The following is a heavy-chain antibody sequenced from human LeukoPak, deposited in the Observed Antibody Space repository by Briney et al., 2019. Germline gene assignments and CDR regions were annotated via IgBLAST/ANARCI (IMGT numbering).Heavy chain of an antibody. Sequence: SETLSLTCTVSGGSISSGGYYWSWIRQHPGKGLEWIGYIYYSGSTYYYPSLKSRVTISVDTSRNQFTLKLSSVTAADTAVYYCARGRYGWLPFDYWGQGTLVTVSS. D-gene: IGHD3-16*01. V-gene: IGHV4-31*03. CDR3: ARGRYGWLPFDY. CDR1: GGSISSGGYY. J-gene: IGHJ4*02. CDR2: IYYSGST.